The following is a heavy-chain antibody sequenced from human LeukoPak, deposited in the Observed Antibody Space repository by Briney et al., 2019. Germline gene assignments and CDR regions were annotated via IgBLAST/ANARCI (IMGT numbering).Heavy chain of an antibody. V-gene: IGHV4-31*03. CDR1: GGSISSGGYY. J-gene: IGHJ2*01. D-gene: IGHD3/OR15-3a*01. Sequence: SETLSLTCTVSGGSISSGGYYWSWIRQHPGKGLEWIGYIYYSGSTYYNPSLKSRVTISVDTSKNQFSLKLSSVTAADTAVYYCARDRTSDSRGNWYFDLWGRGTLVTVSS. CDR2: IYYSGST. CDR3: ARDRTSDSRGNWYFDL.